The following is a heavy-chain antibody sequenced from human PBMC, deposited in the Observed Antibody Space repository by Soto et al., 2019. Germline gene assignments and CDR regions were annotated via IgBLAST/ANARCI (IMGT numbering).Heavy chain of an antibody. D-gene: IGHD2-2*01. CDR1: GYTFTSYG. Sequence: GASVKVSCKASGYTFTSYGISWVRQAPGQGLEWMGWISAYNGNTNYAQKLQGRVTMTTDTSTSTAYMELRSLRSDDTAVYYCARGCSSTSCYDSYFQHWGQGTLVTVSS. J-gene: IGHJ1*01. V-gene: IGHV1-18*01. CDR2: ISAYNGNT. CDR3: ARGCSSTSCYDSYFQH.